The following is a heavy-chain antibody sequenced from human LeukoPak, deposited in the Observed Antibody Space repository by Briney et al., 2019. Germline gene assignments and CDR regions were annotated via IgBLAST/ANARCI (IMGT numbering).Heavy chain of an antibody. J-gene: IGHJ5*02. CDR1: GYTFTSYG. CDR3: AKGRSGSGSLNWFDP. V-gene: IGHV1-18*01. D-gene: IGHD3-10*01. CDR2: ISAYNGNT. Sequence: GASVKVSCKASGYTFTSYGISWVRQAPGQGLEWMGWISAYNGNTNYAQKLQGRVTMTTDTSTSTAYMELRSLRSDDTAVYYCAKGRSGSGSLNWFDPWGQGTLVTVSS.